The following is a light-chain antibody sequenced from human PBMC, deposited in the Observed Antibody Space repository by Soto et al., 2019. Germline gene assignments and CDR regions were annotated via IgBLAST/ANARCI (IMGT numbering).Light chain of an antibody. CDR3: QQYDNSPIT. V-gene: IGKV3-20*01. Sequence: EIVLTQSPVTLSLSPGERATLSCGAIQSVGSSFLAWYQQKPGQAPRLLIYGASSRATGIPDRFSGTGSETDFTLTISRLEPEDFAVYYCQQYDNSPITFGQGTRLEI. CDR1: QSVGSSF. CDR2: GAS. J-gene: IGKJ5*01.